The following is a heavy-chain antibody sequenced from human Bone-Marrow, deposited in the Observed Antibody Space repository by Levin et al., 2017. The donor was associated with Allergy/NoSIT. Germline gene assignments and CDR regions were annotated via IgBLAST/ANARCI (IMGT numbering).Heavy chain of an antibody. V-gene: IGHV1-69*01. CDR1: RGTFSSYP. D-gene: IGHD4-17*01. CDR3: ARAPYGENFFFDS. Sequence: KISCKASRGTFSSYPVSWVRQAPGQGLEWVGGFISVFGTGNYAQKFQGRVTITADEFTNTAYMELRSLTSDDTAMYFCARAPYGENFFFDSWGQGTLVTVSS. J-gene: IGHJ4*02. CDR2: FISVFGTG.